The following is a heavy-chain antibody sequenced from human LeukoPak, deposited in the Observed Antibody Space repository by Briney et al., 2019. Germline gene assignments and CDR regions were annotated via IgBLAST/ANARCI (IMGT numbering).Heavy chain of an antibody. Sequence: GRSLRLSCAASGFTFSSYAMHWVRQAPGKGLEWVAVISYDGSNKYYADSVKGRFTISRDNSKNTLYLQMNSLRAEDTAVYYCARSSWVYIAVAGSYFDYWGQGTLVTVSS. CDR3: ARSSWVYIAVAGSYFDY. CDR1: GFTFSSYA. V-gene: IGHV3-30-3*01. CDR2: ISYDGSNK. D-gene: IGHD6-19*01. J-gene: IGHJ4*02.